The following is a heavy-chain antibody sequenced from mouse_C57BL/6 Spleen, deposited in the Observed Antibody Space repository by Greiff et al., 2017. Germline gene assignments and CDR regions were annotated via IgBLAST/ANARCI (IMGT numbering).Heavy chain of an antibody. V-gene: IGHV1-61*01. Sequence: VQLQQPGAELVRPGSSVKLSCKASGYTFTSYWMDWVKQRPGQGLEWIGNIYPSDSETHYNQKFKDKATLTVDKSSSTAYMQLSSLTSEDSAVYYCAREGDGYYVGYWGQGTTLTVSS. J-gene: IGHJ2*01. CDR2: IYPSDSET. D-gene: IGHD2-3*01. CDR1: GYTFTSYW. CDR3: AREGDGYYVGY.